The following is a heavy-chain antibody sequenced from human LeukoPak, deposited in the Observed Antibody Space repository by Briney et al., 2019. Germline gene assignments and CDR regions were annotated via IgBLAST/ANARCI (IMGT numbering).Heavy chain of an antibody. V-gene: IGHV1-46*01. J-gene: IGHJ4*02. CDR2: INPSGGST. D-gene: IGHD6-19*01. CDR3: ATRGGYSSGWAY. CDR1: GYSFTSYH. Sequence: ASVKASCKAFGYSFTSYHMHWVRQAPGQGLEWMGIINPSGGSTSYAQKFQGRVTMTRDTSTSTVYMELSSLRSEDTAVYYCATRGGYSSGWAYWGQETLVTVSS.